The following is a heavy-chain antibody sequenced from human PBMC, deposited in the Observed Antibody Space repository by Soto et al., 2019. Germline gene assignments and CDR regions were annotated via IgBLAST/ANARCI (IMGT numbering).Heavy chain of an antibody. Sequence: QVQLVQSGAEVKKPGASVKVSCKASGYIFTNHYIHWVRQAPGQGLEWMGIINPSGGSTNYLQKLQGRITMTRDTSTSTVYMELSRLRSEDTAVYFCASADYYDSSGFYYDCWGQGSLVTVSS. D-gene: IGHD3-22*01. J-gene: IGHJ4*02. V-gene: IGHV1-46*01. CDR1: GYIFTNHY. CDR2: INPSGGST. CDR3: ASADYYDSSGFYYDC.